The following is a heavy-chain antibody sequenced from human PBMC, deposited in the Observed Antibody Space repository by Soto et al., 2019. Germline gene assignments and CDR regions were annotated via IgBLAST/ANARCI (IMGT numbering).Heavy chain of an antibody. CDR3: ATQGLPNCYYYGMDV. J-gene: IGHJ6*02. Sequence: QVQLVQSGAEVKKPGSSVNVSCKASGGTFSSYAISWVRQAPGQGLEWMGGIIPIFGTANYAQKFQGRATITADESTSTAYMELSSLRAEDTAMYYCATQGLPNCYYYGMDVWGQGTTVTVSS. D-gene: IGHD5-18*01. V-gene: IGHV1-69*12. CDR1: GGTFSSYA. CDR2: IIPIFGTA.